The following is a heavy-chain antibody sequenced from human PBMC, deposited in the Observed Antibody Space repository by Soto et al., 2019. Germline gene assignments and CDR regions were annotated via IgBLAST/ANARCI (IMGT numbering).Heavy chain of an antibody. Sequence: GGSLRLSCAASGFTFSSYAMSWVRQAPGKGLEWVSAISGSGGSTYYADSVKGRFTISRDNSKNTLYLQMNSLRAEDTAVYYCAKDQTYGDSAPSFDYWGQGTLVTVSS. V-gene: IGHV3-23*01. CDR1: GFTFSSYA. D-gene: IGHD4-17*01. CDR2: ISGSGGST. CDR3: AKDQTYGDSAPSFDY. J-gene: IGHJ4*02.